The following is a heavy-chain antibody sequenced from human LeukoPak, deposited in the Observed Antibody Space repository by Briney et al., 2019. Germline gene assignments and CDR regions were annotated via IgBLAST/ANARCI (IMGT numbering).Heavy chain of an antibody. CDR2: FDPEDGET. V-gene: IGHV1-24*01. J-gene: IGHJ3*02. Sequence: ASVKVSCKVSGYTLTELSMHWVRQAPGKGLEWMGGFDPEDGETIYAQKFQGRVTMTEDTSTDTAYMELSSLRSEDTAVYYCARGGAVAVREGAFDIWGQGTMVTVSS. CDR3: ARGGAVAVREGAFDI. CDR1: GYTLTELS. D-gene: IGHD6-19*01.